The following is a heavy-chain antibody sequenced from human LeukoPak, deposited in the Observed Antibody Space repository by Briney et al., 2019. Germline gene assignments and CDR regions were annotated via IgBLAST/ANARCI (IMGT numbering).Heavy chain of an antibody. D-gene: IGHD4-23*01. CDR3: TRDLGATRGYGGNPDY. CDR1: GFTFRNYA. V-gene: IGHV3-49*04. J-gene: IGHJ4*02. CDR2: IRGKSLGGTT. Sequence: GGSLRLSCTASGFTFRNYAMSWVRQAPGKGLEWVGFIRGKSLGGTTEYAASVKGRFTISRDDAKSIAYLQMNSLKTEDTAIYYCTRDLGATRGYGGNPDYWGQGTLVTVSS.